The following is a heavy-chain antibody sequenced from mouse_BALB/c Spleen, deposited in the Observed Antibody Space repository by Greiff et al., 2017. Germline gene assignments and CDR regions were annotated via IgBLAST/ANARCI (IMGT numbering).Heavy chain of an antibody. V-gene: IGHV5-9-4*01. Sequence: DVPLVESGGGLVKPGGSLKLSCAASGFTFSSYAMSWVRQSPEKRLEWVAEISSGGSYTYYPDTVTGRFTISRDNAKNTLYLEMSSLRSEDTAMYYCARRDLYGNSDYWGQGTTLTVSA. CDR3: ARRDLYGNSDY. CDR1: GFTFSSYA. J-gene: IGHJ2*01. CDR2: ISSGGSYT. D-gene: IGHD2-1*01.